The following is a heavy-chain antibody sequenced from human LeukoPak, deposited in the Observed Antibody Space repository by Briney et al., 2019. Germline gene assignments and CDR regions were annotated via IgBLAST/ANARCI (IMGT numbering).Heavy chain of an antibody. Sequence: GGSLRLSCAASGFTFSSYGIHWVRQAPGKGLEWVTFIPYDGLNRIYADSVEGRFTISRDNSKNTLYLQMNSLRAEDTAVYYCAKLGAYDFWSGYPDYWGQGTLVTVSS. CDR3: AKLGAYDFWSGYPDY. CDR2: IPYDGLNR. CDR1: GFTFSSYG. V-gene: IGHV3-30*02. D-gene: IGHD3-3*01. J-gene: IGHJ4*02.